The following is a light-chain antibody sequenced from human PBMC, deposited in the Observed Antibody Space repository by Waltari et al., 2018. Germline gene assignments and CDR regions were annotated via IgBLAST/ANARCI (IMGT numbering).Light chain of an antibody. CDR2: DAS. CDR3: QQLNNYPFT. V-gene: IGKV1-9*01. J-gene: IGKJ3*01. Sequence: DMQLTQSPSFLSASVGDRVTLTCRASQGITTYLAWYQQKTGKAPKLLIYDASTLQGGVPSRFSGSGSGTEFTLTISSLQPEDFATYYCQQLNNYPFTFGPGTKVHIK. CDR1: QGITTY.